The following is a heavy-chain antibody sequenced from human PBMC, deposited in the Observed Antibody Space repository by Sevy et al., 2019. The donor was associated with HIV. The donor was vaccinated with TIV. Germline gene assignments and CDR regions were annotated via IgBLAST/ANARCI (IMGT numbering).Heavy chain of an antibody. CDR2: IWFDGSNT. CDR1: GFTFSSFG. V-gene: IGHV3-33*01. Sequence: GGSLRLSCVASGFTFSSFGMHWVRQAPGKGLEWVAVIWFDGSNTYYADSVKGRFTISRDIAKNTLHLQMNSLRAEDTAVYYCARDPEFYDSGDYGPAFMPDFWGHRTLVTVSS. D-gene: IGHD4-17*01. CDR3: ARDPEFYDSGDYGPAFMPDF. J-gene: IGHJ4*01.